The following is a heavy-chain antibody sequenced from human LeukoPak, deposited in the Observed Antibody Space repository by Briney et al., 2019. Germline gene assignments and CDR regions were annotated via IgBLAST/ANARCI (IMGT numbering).Heavy chain of an antibody. D-gene: IGHD4-17*01. CDR1: GFSFVSYG. Sequence: GGSLRLACAVAGFSFVSYGMHCVRQAPGEWLGWVGVISDDGRRKDYADSVKGRFTISRDNSKDNLYLQMNSLRAEDTAVYYCAKRPSDYGDYVSYFDYWGQGTLVTVSS. V-gene: IGHV3-30*18. CDR3: AKRPSDYGDYVSYFDY. CDR2: ISDDGRRK. J-gene: IGHJ4*02.